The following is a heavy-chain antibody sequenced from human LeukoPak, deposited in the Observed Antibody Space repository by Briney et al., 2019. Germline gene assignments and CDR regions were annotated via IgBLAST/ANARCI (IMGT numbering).Heavy chain of an antibody. CDR3: AKAANHYYDSSGYRRPPGY. CDR1: GFTFNNYG. Sequence: PGGSLRLSCAASGFTFNNYGMSWVRRAPGKGLEWVSGISGGGGSTFYADSVMGRFTISRDSSTNTLYLQMNSLRAEDTAVYYCAKAANHYYDSSGYRRPPGYWGQGTLVTVSS. V-gene: IGHV3-23*01. D-gene: IGHD3-22*01. J-gene: IGHJ4*02. CDR2: ISGGGGST.